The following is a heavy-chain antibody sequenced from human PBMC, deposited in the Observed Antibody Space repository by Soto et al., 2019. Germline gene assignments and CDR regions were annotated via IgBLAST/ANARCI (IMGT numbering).Heavy chain of an antibody. V-gene: IGHV3-21*01. D-gene: IGHD3-22*01. CDR3: ARDPFDYRDSSGYEGAFDV. CDR1: GSTFGSFS. CDR2: ITWASSYI. J-gene: IGHJ3*01. Sequence: GGSLRLSCVASGSTFGSFSMNWVRQAPGKGLEWVASITWASSYINYADSVEGRFTISRDNGRNSLYLQMSGLRDEDTAVHYCARDPFDYRDSSGYEGAFDVWGQGTMVTVSS.